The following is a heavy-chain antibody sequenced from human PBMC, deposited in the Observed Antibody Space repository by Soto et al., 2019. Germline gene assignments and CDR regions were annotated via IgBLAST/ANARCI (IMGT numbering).Heavy chain of an antibody. CDR3: TIVRVADSALDH. CDR2: MSYDGSDT. CDR1: GFIFSDNG. D-gene: IGHD3-10*02. V-gene: IGHV3-30*02. Sequence: GGSLRLSCVGSGFIFSDNGMHWVRQTPGKGLEWVAFMSYDGSDTFYVDSVKGRFTISRDNSKNTLFLHMSNLRAEDTAMYYCTIVRVADSALDHWGQGTLVTVSS. J-gene: IGHJ4*02.